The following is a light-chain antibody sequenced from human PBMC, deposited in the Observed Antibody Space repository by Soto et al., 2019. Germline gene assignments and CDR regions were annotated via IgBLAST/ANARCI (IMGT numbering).Light chain of an antibody. Sequence: SYELTQPPSVSVAPGQTASIPFGGDHSGSYSVHWYQQRPGQAPVLVAYEDKVRPSGIPERVSGSKSGTTATLTISWVEAGDEADYYCQVWDGSGDHWGFGGGTKVTVL. J-gene: IGLJ3*02. CDR1: HSGSYS. V-gene: IGLV3-21*02. CDR3: QVWDGSGDHWG. CDR2: EDK.